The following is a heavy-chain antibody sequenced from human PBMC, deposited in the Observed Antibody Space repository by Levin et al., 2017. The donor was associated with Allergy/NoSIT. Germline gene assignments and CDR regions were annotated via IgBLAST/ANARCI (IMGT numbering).Heavy chain of an antibody. CDR3: AKSYSGKKYNWFDP. Sequence: GESLKISCAASGFTFSSSGMNWVRQAPGKGLEWVSAISETSANTYYADSVLGRFTISRDNSKNTLYLQMNSLRAEDTAVYYCAKSYSGKKYNWFDPWGHGTLVTVSS. CDR1: GFTFSSSG. D-gene: IGHD5-12*01. J-gene: IGHJ5*02. V-gene: IGHV3-23*01. CDR2: ISETSANT.